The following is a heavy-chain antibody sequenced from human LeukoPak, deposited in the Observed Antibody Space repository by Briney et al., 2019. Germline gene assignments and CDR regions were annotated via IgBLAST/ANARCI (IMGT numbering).Heavy chain of an antibody. J-gene: IGHJ4*02. Sequence: GGSLRLSCAASGFTFSSYSMNWVRQAPGKGLGWVSSISSSSSYIYYADSVKGRFTISRDNAKNSLYLQMNSLRAEDTAVYYCARVAGSWYAWGFDYWGQGTLVTVSS. CDR3: ARVAGSWYAWGFDY. CDR2: ISSSSSYI. D-gene: IGHD6-13*01. CDR1: GFTFSSYS. V-gene: IGHV3-21*01.